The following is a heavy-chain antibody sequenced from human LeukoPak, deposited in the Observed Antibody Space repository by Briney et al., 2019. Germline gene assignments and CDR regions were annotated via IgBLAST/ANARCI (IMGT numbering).Heavy chain of an antibody. CDR1: GLTFKNYW. CDR2: IHQDGREK. V-gene: IGHV3-7*01. CDR3: ATTSSGCADYFDC. J-gene: IGHJ4*02. Sequence: GGSLRLSCEAYGLTFKNYWMNWVRQAPGKGLEWVANIHQDGREKYYVDSVKGRFTISRDHAKNSLYLQLNSLRTDDTAVYYCATTSSGCADYFDCWGQGTLVTVSS. D-gene: IGHD6-19*01.